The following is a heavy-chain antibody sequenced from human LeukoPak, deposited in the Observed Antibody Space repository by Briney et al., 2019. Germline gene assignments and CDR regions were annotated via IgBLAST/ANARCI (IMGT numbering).Heavy chain of an antibody. CDR3: AKDSYYDFWSGYYFDY. CDR1: GFTFSNYA. J-gene: IGHJ4*02. D-gene: IGHD3-3*01. Sequence: GGSLRPSCAASGFTFSNYAMSWVRQAPGKGLEWVSTISGSGGSTYYADSVKGRFTISRDNSKNTLYLQMNSLRAEDTAVYYCAKDSYYDFWSGYYFDYWGQGTLVTVSS. V-gene: IGHV3-23*01. CDR2: ISGSGGST.